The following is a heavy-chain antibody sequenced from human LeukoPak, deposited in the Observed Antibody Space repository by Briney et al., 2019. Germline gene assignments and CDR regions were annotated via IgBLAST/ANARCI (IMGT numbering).Heavy chain of an antibody. Sequence: ASVKVSCKATGGTFSTYDISWVRQAPGQGLEWMGGITPIFGTAKYAQKFQGRVTMTRNTSISTAYMELSSLRSEDTAVYYCARVPGPYGGNPVDYWGQGTLVTVSS. CDR2: ITPIFGTA. V-gene: IGHV1-69*05. J-gene: IGHJ4*02. CDR3: ARVPGPYGGNPVDY. CDR1: GGTFSTYD. D-gene: IGHD4-23*01.